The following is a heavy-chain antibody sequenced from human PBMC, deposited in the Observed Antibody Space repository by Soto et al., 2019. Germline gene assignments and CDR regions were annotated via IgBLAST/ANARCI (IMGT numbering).Heavy chain of an antibody. V-gene: IGHV4-34*01. CDR2: INHSGST. Sequence: SETLSLTCAVYGGSFSGYYWSWIRQPPGKGLEWIGEINHSGSTNYNPSLKSRVTISVDTSKNQFSLKLSSVTAADTAVYYCARGSSMVRGVMPYYYYYGMDVWRQGTTVTVS. CDR3: ARGSSMVRGVMPYYYYYGMDV. D-gene: IGHD3-10*01. CDR1: GGSFSGYY. J-gene: IGHJ6*02.